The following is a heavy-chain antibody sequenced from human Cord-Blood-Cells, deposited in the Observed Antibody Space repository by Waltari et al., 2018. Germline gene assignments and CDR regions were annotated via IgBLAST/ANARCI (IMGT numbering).Heavy chain of an antibody. D-gene: IGHD3-16*02. Sequence: QVQLQESGPGLVKPSETLSLTCTVSGGSISSYYWSWIRQPPGKGLEWIGYIYYSGSTNYQPSPKSRVTISVDTSKNQFSLKLSSVTAADTAVYCCARWDYVWGSYRYDAFDIWGQGTMVTVSS. CDR2: IYYSGST. J-gene: IGHJ3*02. CDR1: GGSISSYY. CDR3: ARWDYVWGSYRYDAFDI. V-gene: IGHV4-59*08.